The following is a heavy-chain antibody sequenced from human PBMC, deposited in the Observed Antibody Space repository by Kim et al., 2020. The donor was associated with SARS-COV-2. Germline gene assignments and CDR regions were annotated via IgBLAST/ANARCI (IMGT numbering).Heavy chain of an antibody. J-gene: IGHJ4*02. CDR2: IHYSGNT. CDR3: ARQEKGCSSNSCYAKNFDY. Sequence: SETLSLTCTVSGGSISSHYWNWIRQPPGKGLEWIGYIHYSGNTNYNPSLKSRVTISVDTSKNQFSLKLSSVTAADTAVYYCARQEKGCSSNSCYAKNFDYWGQGTLVTVSS. V-gene: IGHV4-59*08. D-gene: IGHD2-2*01. CDR1: GGSISSHY.